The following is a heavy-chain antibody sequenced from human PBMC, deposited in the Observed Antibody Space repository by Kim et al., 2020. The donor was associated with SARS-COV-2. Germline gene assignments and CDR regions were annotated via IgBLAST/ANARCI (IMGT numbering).Heavy chain of an antibody. CDR2: IIPIFGTA. CDR3: ARADPANGSGSNYGMDV. D-gene: IGHD3-10*01. CDR1: GGTFSSYA. J-gene: IGHJ6*02. V-gene: IGHV1-69*13. Sequence: SMKVSCKASGGTFSSYAISWVRQAPGQGLEWMGGIIPIFGTANYAQKFQGRVTITADESTSTAYMELSSLRSEDTAVYYCARADPANGSGSNYGMDVWGQGTTVTVSS.